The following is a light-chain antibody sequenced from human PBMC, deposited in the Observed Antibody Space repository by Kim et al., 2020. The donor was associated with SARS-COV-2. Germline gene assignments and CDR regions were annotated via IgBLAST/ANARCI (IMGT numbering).Light chain of an antibody. Sequence: DIVLTQSPGTLSLSPGERATLSCRASQSVTSNNLAWFQQKPGQAPGLLIYGTSSRATGIPDRFSGSGSGTDFTLTISRLEPEDFAVYYCQQYDNSPYTFGQGTKLEI. CDR1: QSVTSNN. CDR2: GTS. CDR3: QQYDNSPYT. V-gene: IGKV3-20*01. J-gene: IGKJ2*01.